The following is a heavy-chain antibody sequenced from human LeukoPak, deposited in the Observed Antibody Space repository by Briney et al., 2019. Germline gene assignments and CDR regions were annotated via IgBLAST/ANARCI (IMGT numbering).Heavy chain of an antibody. CDR3: AKGIGSESDF. D-gene: IGHD2-21*01. CDR1: GFTFSHYV. CDR2: ISHDGSHK. J-gene: IGHJ4*02. V-gene: IGHV3-30*18. Sequence: GGSLRLSCAGSGFTFSHYVMHWVRQAPGQGLEWVAVISHDGSHKNYADSVKGRFSISRDNSKDTLYLQLNSLRAEDTAAYYCAKGIGSESDFWGQGTLVTVSS.